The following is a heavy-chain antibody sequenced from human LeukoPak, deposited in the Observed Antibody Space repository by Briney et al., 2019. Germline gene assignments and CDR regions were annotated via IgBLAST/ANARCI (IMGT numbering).Heavy chain of an antibody. D-gene: IGHD4-23*01. V-gene: IGHV4-59*01. Sequence: PSETLSLTCTVSGGSISSYYWSWIRQPPGKGLEWIGYIYYSGSTNYNPALKSGGTISVDTSKNQFSLKLSSVTAADTAVYYCARVQAYGGKGYFDYWGQGTLVTVSS. CDR1: GGSISSYY. J-gene: IGHJ4*02. CDR2: IYYSGST. CDR3: ARVQAYGGKGYFDY.